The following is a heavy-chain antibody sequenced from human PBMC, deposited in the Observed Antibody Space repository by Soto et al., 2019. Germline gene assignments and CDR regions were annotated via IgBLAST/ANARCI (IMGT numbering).Heavy chain of an antibody. V-gene: IGHV4-39*01. J-gene: IGHJ4*02. Sequence: PSETLSLTCTVSCGSISSSSYYWGWIRQPPGKGLEWIGSIYYSGSTYYNPSLKSRVTISVDTSKNQFSLKLSSVTAADTAVYYCERHWDRRLRYYYGSGSPMTPLLGPYYFDYWGQGTRVTV. CDR2: IYYSGST. CDR3: ERHWDRRLRYYYGSGSPMTPLLGPYYFDY. D-gene: IGHD3-10*01. CDR1: CGSISSSSYY.